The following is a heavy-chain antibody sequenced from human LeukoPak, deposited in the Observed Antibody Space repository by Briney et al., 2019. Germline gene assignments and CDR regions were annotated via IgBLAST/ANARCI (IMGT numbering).Heavy chain of an antibody. J-gene: IGHJ4*02. V-gene: IGHV4-34*01. D-gene: IGHD2-15*01. CDR1: GGPFSAYY. CDR3: ARRVVERVRPVYFDY. Sequence: PSETLSLTCSVYGGPFSAYYWSWIRQSPGKGLEWIGEIYHSGSTTYHPSLKGRVTISIDMSKNQFSLKLTSVTAADTAVYYCARRVVERVRPVYFDYWGQGALVTVSS. CDR2: IYHSGST.